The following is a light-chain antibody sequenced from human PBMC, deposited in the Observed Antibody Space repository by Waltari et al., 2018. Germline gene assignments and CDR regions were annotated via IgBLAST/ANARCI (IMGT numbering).Light chain of an antibody. Sequence: QTILTQPHSASGTPGQRVTASCSGDHSNIGKNTVNWYQQLPGTAPKLLIYRDNPLPSGVPDRFSGSSSGTSASLAISGLRPDDEASYYCATWDDRQSGVVFGGGTTLTVL. J-gene: IGLJ2*01. V-gene: IGLV1-44*01. CDR1: HSNIGKNT. CDR2: RDN. CDR3: ATWDDRQSGVV.